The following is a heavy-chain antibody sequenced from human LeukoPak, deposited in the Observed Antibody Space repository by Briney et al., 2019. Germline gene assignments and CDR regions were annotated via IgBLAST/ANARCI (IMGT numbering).Heavy chain of an antibody. CDR2: TYYSEST. Sequence: PSETLSLTCTVSGGSISSYYWSWIRQPPGKGLEWIGYTYYSESTNYNPSLKSRVTISVDTSKNQFSLKLSSVTAADTAVYYCARLREGGSYFDYWGQGTLVTVSS. V-gene: IGHV4-59*01. J-gene: IGHJ4*02. CDR1: GGSISSYY. CDR3: ARLREGGSYFDY. D-gene: IGHD1-26*01.